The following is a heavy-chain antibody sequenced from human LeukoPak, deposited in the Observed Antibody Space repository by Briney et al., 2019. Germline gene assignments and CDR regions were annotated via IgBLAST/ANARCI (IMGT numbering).Heavy chain of an antibody. CDR3: ASLYGDPYYYYGMDV. J-gene: IGHJ6*02. V-gene: IGHV4-31*03. CDR1: GGSISSGGYY. CDR2: IYYSGST. D-gene: IGHD4-17*01. Sequence: SETLPLTCTVSGGSISSGGYYWSWIRQHPGKGLEWIGYIYYSGSTYYNPSLKSRVTISVDTSKNQFSLKLSSVTAADTAVYYCASLYGDPYYYYGMDVWGQGTTVTVSS.